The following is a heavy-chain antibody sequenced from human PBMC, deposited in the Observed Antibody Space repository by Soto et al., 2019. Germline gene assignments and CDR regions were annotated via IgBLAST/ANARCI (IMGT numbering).Heavy chain of an antibody. CDR2: MRSGAKNVAT. J-gene: IGHJ6*04. Sequence: EVQLVESGGGLVRPGGSLKVSCTVSGFTFSGSSIHWVRHSSGRGLEWVGRMRSGAKNVATEYGASMKGRFIISRDDSNNTAYLEMSSLTAVDTAVYYCQLRDNMDVWGKGTTV. CDR3: QLRDNMDV. V-gene: IGHV3-73*01. CDR1: GFTFSGSS.